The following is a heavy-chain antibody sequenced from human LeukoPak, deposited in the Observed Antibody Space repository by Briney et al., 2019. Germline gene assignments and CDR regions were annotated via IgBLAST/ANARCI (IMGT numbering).Heavy chain of an antibody. V-gene: IGHV1-18*01. CDR3: ARDLRGIDY. CDR1: DYAFTKYG. CDR2: ISGYNGNT. Sequence: ASVKVSCRASDYAFTKYGISWVRQAPGQGLEWMGWISGYNGNTKKAQKFQGRVIMTTDTSISTAYMELSRLRSDDTAVYYCARDLRGIDYWGQGTLVTVSS. J-gene: IGHJ4*02. D-gene: IGHD3-16*01.